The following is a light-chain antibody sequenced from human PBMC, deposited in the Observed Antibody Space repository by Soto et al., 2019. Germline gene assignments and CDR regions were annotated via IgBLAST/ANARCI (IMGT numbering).Light chain of an antibody. CDR3: LQDYNYPIT. CDR1: QSVTSNY. CDR2: GAS. J-gene: IGKJ5*01. V-gene: IGKV3-20*01. Sequence: EIVLTQSPGTLSLSPGERATLSCRASQSVTSNYLAWYQQTPGQAPRLLFFGASIRATGIPDRFSGSGSETDFTLTISSLQPEDFATYYCLQDYNYPITFGQGTRLEIK.